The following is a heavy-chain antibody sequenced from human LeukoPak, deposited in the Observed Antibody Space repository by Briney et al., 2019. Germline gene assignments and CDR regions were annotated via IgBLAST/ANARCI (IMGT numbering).Heavy chain of an antibody. CDR3: ARGYCTSTSCPGGKDY. Sequence: ASVKVSCKASGYTFTNYGISWVRQAPGQGREWMGWISVYNGDTNYAQKFQDRVTMTTDTSTSTAYMELRSLRSDDTAVYYCARGYCTSTSCPGGKDYWGQGTLVTVSS. D-gene: IGHD2-2*01. CDR1: GYTFTNYG. J-gene: IGHJ4*02. CDR2: ISVYNGDT. V-gene: IGHV1-18*01.